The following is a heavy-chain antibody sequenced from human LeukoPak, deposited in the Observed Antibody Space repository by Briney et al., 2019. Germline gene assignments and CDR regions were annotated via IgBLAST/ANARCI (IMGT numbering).Heavy chain of an antibody. CDR3: AKDIGSSGYYYPDY. CDR2: INWNSGSI. Sequence: GGSLRLSCAASGFTFDDYAMHWVRQAPGKGLEWVSGINWNSGSIGYADSVKGRFTISRDNAKNSLYLQMNSLRAEDTALYYCAKDIGSSGYYYPDYWGQGALVTVSS. J-gene: IGHJ4*02. CDR1: GFTFDDYA. D-gene: IGHD3-22*01. V-gene: IGHV3-9*01.